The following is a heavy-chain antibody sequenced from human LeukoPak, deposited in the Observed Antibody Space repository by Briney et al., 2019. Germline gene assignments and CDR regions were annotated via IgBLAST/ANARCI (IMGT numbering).Heavy chain of an antibody. CDR2: INQDEGQK. D-gene: IGHD3-9*01. V-gene: IGHV3-7*01. J-gene: IGHJ4*02. Sequence: GGSLRLSCSASGFTFSTYWMSWVRLAPGKGLEYVANINQDEGQKYYVDSVKGRFTISKDTAKNSLNLQMNSLRAEDTGVYYCARDNYDIRGQGTLVTVSS. CDR1: GFTFSTYW. CDR3: ARDNYDI.